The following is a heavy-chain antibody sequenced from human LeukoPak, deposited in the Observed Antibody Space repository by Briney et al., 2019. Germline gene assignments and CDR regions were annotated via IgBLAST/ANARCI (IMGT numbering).Heavy chain of an antibody. CDR2: FDPEDGET. D-gene: IGHD1-26*01. CDR1: GYTLTELS. V-gene: IGHV1-24*01. CDR3: AKSLGSPHAFDI. J-gene: IGHJ3*02. Sequence: ASVKVSCKVSGYTLTELSMHWVRQAPGKGLEWMGGFDPEDGETIYAQKFQGRVTMTEDTSTDTASMALRSLRSEDTAVYYCAKSLGSPHAFDIWGQGTMVTVSS.